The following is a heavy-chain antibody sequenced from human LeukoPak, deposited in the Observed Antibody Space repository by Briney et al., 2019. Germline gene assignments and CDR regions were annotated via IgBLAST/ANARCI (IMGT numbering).Heavy chain of an antibody. CDR3: ARDTLAGGRPTLDY. Sequence: PGGSLRLSCAASGFTFSSYSMNWVRQAPGKGLEWVSSISSSSSYIYYADSVKGRFTISRDNAKNSLYLQMNSLRAEDTAVYYCARDTLAGGRPTLDYWGQGTLVTVSS. V-gene: IGHV3-21*04. J-gene: IGHJ4*02. CDR2: ISSSSSYI. CDR1: GFTFSSYS. D-gene: IGHD2-15*01.